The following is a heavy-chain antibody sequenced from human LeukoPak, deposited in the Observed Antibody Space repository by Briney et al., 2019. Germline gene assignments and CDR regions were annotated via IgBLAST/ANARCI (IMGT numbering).Heavy chain of an antibody. J-gene: IGHJ4*02. V-gene: IGHV3-23*01. CDR1: GFTLSSYD. CDR3: ARDPPDILTGYFSRTGFDY. CDR2: ISSSGGTT. D-gene: IGHD3-9*01. Sequence: GGSLRLSCAASGFTLSSYDMSWVRQAPGKGLEWVSAISSSGGTTYYAGSVKGRFTISRDNSRNTLYLQMISLRAEDTAVYYCARDPPDILTGYFSRTGFDYWGQGTLVTVSS.